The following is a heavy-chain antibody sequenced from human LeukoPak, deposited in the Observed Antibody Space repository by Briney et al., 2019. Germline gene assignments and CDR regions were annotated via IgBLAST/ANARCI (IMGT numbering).Heavy chain of an antibody. D-gene: IGHD6-13*01. CDR3: ARDRYSSSWYGGYYFDY. CDR2: IIPIFGTA. V-gene: IGHV1-69*13. CDR1: VCTFVSYA. Sequence: SVKVSFKASVCTFVSYAISWVRQAPGQGLEWMGGIIPIFGTANYAQKFQGRVTITADEPTSTAYMELSSLRSEDTAVYYCARDRYSSSWYGGYYFDYWGQGTLVTVSS. J-gene: IGHJ4*02.